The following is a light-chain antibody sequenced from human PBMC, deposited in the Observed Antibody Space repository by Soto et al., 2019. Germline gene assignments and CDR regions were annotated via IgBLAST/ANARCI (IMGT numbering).Light chain of an antibody. J-gene: IGKJ4*01. Sequence: DIVMTQSPDSLAVSLGERATISCKSSQSVLSNSNNKNYLAWYQQKPGDPPKLLIYWATTRESGVPDRFSGSGSGTDFTLTILSLQDEDGAVYSCHHCYNSPLTFGGGTKVEIK. V-gene: IGKV4-1*01. CDR3: HHCYNSPLT. CDR2: WAT. CDR1: QSVLSNSNNKNY.